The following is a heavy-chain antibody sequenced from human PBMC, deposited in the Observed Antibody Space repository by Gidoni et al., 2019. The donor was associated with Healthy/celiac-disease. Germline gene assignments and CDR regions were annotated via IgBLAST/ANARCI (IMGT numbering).Heavy chain of an antibody. CDR3: ARDPFVVPAATSMSVNGGFDY. J-gene: IGHJ4*02. V-gene: IGHV3-30*04. CDR1: GFTFSSDA. D-gene: IGHD2-2*01. CDR2: ISYDGRNK. Sequence: QVQLVESGGGVVQPGRSLRLSCAASGFTFSSDAMHGGRQAPGKGLEWVAVISYDGRNKYYADSVKGRFTISRDNSKNTLYLQMNSLRAEDTAVYYCARDPFVVPAATSMSVNGGFDYWGQGTLVTVSS.